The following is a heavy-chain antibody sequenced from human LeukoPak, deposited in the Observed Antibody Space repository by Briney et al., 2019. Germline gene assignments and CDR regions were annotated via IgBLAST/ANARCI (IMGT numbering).Heavy chain of an antibody. CDR3: ARDAVVYSYYGMTS. D-gene: IGHD3-22*01. CDR1: GFTFTAFE. J-gene: IGHJ6*02. Sequence: GGSLRLSCAASGFTFTAFEMNWVRQSPGKGLEWISYISGDGYTKHFADSVRGRFTISRDNAKNSLYLQMNSLRAEDTAVYYCARDAVVYSYYGMTSGAKGPRSPSP. V-gene: IGHV3-48*03. CDR2: ISGDGYTK.